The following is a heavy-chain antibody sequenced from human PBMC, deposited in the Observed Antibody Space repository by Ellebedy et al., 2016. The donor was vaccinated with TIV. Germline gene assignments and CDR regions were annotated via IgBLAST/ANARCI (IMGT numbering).Heavy chain of an antibody. J-gene: IGHJ5*02. CDR2: ISGSGGST. D-gene: IGHD6-13*01. CDR1: GFTFSSYT. V-gene: IGHV3-23*01. Sequence: GGSLRLXCAASGFTFSSYTMRWVRQAPGKGLEWVSDISGSGGSTYYADSVKGRFTISIDNSKNTLYLQMNSLRVEDTAVYYCAKGITAAVVEGSLFDPWGQGTLVTVSS. CDR3: AKGITAAVVEGSLFDP.